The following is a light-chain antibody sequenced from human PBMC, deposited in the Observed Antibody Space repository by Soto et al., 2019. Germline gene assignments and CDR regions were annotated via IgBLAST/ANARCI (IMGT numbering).Light chain of an antibody. V-gene: IGKV2D-29*01. CDR1: EILLHSDGKTY. CDR2: ELS. Sequence: EIVMTQTPLSLSVAPGQPSSISYKSSEILLHSDGKTYLYWYLQKTGQPTHLLIYELSNRLSGVPEKLSGSGSGKDFTMKISRVEAEDVGVYYCMQSIQVPITFGQGTRLEIK. J-gene: IGKJ5*01. CDR3: MQSIQVPIT.